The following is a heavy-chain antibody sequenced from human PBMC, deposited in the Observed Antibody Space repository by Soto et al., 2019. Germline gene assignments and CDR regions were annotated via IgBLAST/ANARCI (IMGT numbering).Heavy chain of an antibody. CDR3: ARQVVSGTTGGMAV. V-gene: IGHV4-39*01. D-gene: IGHD1-7*01. CDR2: IYYSGNT. J-gene: IGHJ6*02. CDR1: GGSISRTNYY. Sequence: QLQLQESGPGLVKPSETLSLTCSVSGGSISRTNYYWVWIRQSPGKGLEWIGSIYYSGNTHNNPSLRRRTPLSTDTTKNQLSLKLSTVTAADAAVYYCARQVVSGTTGGMAVWGLGTTVTVPS.